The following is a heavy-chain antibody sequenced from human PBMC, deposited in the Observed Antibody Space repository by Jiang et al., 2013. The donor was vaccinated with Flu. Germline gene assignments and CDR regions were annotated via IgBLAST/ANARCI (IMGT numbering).Heavy chain of an antibody. D-gene: IGHD6-13*01. CDR1: GGSISSYY. J-gene: IGHJ6*02. V-gene: IGHV4-59*01. Sequence: TLSLTCTVSGGSISSYYWSWIRQPPGKGLEWIGYIYYSGSTNYNPSLKSRVTISVDTSKNQFSLKLSSVTAADTAVYYCAREVGSSSRKYYYGMDVWGQGTTVTVSS. CDR2: IYYSGST. CDR3: AREVGSSSRKYYYGMDV.